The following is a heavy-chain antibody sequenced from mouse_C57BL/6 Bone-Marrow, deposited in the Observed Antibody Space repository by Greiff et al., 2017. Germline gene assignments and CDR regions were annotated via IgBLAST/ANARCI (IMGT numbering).Heavy chain of an antibody. V-gene: IGHV5-4*01. CDR2: ISDGGSYT. Sequence: EVQVVESGGGLVKPGGSLKLSCAASGFTFSSYAMSWVRQTPEKRLEWVATISDGGSYTYYPDNVKGRFTISRDNAKNNLYLQMSHLKSEDTAMYYCARSLTSLIGGYWGQGTSVTVSS. D-gene: IGHD2-14*01. J-gene: IGHJ4*01. CDR1: GFTFSSYA. CDR3: ARSLTSLIGGY.